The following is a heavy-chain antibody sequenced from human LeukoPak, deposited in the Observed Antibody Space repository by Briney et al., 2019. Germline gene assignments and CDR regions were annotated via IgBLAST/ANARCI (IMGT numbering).Heavy chain of an antibody. Sequence: ASVKVSCKASGYTFTNYGITWVRQAPGQGLEWMGWINPNSGGTNYAQKFQGRVTMTRDTSISTAYMELSRLRSDDTAVYYCARDYQLRPGDYWGQGTLVTVSS. CDR3: ARDYQLRPGDY. CDR1: GYTFTNYG. V-gene: IGHV1-2*02. J-gene: IGHJ4*02. CDR2: INPNSGGT. D-gene: IGHD2-2*01.